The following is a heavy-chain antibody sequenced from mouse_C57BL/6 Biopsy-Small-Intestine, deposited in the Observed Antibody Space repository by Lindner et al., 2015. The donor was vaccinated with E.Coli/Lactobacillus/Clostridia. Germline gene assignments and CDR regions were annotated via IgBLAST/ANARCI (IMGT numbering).Heavy chain of an antibody. CDR2: IDPEDGET. CDR1: GFNIKDYY. V-gene: IGHV14-2*01. D-gene: IGHD4-1*01. J-gene: IGHJ2*01. CDR3: ANWDRY. Sequence: VQLQESGAELVEARGRQSSCPALASGFNIKDYYMHWVKQRTEQGLEWIGRIDPEDGETKYAPKFQGKATITADTSSNTAYLQLSSLTSEDTAVYYCANWDRYWGQGTTLTVSS.